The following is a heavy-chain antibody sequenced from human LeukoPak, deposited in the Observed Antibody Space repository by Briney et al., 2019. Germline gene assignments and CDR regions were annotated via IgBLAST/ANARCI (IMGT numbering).Heavy chain of an antibody. CDR3: ARLVRTAAGRDYYYYMDV. D-gene: IGHD6-13*01. CDR1: GYTFTGYY. J-gene: IGHJ6*03. V-gene: IGHV1-2*06. Sequence: ASVKVSCKASGYTFTGYYMHWVRQAPGQGLEWMGRINPNSGGTNYAQKFQGRVTMTRDTSISTAYMELSRLRSDDTAVYYCARLVRTAAGRDYYYYMDVWGKGTTVTVSS. CDR2: INPNSGGT.